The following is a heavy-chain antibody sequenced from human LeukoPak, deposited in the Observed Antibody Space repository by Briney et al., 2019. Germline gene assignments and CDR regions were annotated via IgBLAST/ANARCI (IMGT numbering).Heavy chain of an antibody. CDR3: ARCSGSYYNAFEI. Sequence: SETLSLTCSVSGGSISSYYWSWIRQPAGKGLEWIGRIYTSGSTNYNPSLKSRLTMSVGTSKNQFSLKLSSVTAADTAVYYCARCSGSYYNAFEIWGQGTMVTVSS. J-gene: IGHJ3*02. V-gene: IGHV4-4*07. CDR1: GGSISSYY. D-gene: IGHD1-26*01. CDR2: IYTSGST.